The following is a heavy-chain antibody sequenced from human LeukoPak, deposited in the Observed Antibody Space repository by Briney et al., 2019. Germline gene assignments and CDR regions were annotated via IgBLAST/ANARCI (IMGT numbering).Heavy chain of an antibody. Sequence: GGSLRLSCAASGFTFSSYAMSWVRQAPGKGLEWVSVISGSGGSTYYADSVKGRFTISRDNSKNTLYLQMNSLKTEDTAVYYCTRHGYDFWSGYMDVWGKGTTVTVSS. V-gene: IGHV3-23*01. D-gene: IGHD3-3*01. CDR1: GFTFSSYA. J-gene: IGHJ6*03. CDR3: TRHGYDFWSGYMDV. CDR2: ISGSGGST.